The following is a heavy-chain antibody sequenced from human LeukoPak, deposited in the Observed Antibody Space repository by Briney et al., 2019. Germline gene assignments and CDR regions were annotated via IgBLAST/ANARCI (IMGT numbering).Heavy chain of an antibody. Sequence: SETLSLTCAVSGGSISSTNWWSWVRQPPGKGLEWIGEIYHSGTTNYNPSLKSRVTISVGKSRKHFSLKLNSVTAADTAVYYCARGGSSNWTPFDYWGQGAPVTVPS. V-gene: IGHV4-4*02. J-gene: IGHJ4*02. CDR2: IYHSGTT. CDR1: GGSISSTNW. CDR3: ARGGSSNWTPFDY. D-gene: IGHD6-13*01.